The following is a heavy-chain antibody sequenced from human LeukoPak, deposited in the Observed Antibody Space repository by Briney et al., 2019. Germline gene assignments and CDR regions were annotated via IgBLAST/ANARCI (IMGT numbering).Heavy chain of an antibody. CDR2: IYYSGST. CDR3: ARRITMVRGVIIKDY. D-gene: IGHD3-10*01. CDR1: GGSISSSSYY. Sequence: SETLSLTCTVSGGSISSSSYYWGWIRQPPGKGLEWIGSIYYSGSTYYNPSLKSRVTISVDASKNQFSLKLSSVTAADTAVYYCARRITMVRGVIIKDYWGQGTLVTVSS. V-gene: IGHV4-39*01. J-gene: IGHJ4*02.